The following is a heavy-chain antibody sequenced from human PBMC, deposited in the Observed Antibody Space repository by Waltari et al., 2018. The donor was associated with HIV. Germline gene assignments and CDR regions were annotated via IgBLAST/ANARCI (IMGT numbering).Heavy chain of an antibody. CDR2: IRGSGDNR. V-gene: IGHV3-23*01. Sequence: EVQLLESGGGLVQPGGSLRLSCRASGFSFSIDAMNWVRRARGEGLEWVPGIRGSGDNRYYSNSVKGRLPISGDNPKNKVFLQMKSLRPEDTAFYYCTKEPVTAVGNINWFDPWGQGTLVTVSS. CDR1: GFSFSIDA. J-gene: IGHJ5*02. CDR3: TKEPVTAVGNINWFDP. D-gene: IGHD6-13*01.